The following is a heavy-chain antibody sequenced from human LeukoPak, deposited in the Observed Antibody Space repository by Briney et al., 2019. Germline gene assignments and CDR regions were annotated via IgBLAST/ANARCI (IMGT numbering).Heavy chain of an antibody. CDR3: AREGGDYDILTGDAFDI. V-gene: IGHV1-69*06. D-gene: IGHD3-9*01. Sequence: PRASVKVSCKASGGTFSSYAISWVRQAPGQGLEWMGGIIPIFGTANYAQKFQGRVTITADKSTSTAYMELSSLRSEDTAVYYCAREGGDYDILTGDAFDIWGQGTMVTVSS. CDR2: IIPIFGTA. CDR1: GGTFSSYA. J-gene: IGHJ3*02.